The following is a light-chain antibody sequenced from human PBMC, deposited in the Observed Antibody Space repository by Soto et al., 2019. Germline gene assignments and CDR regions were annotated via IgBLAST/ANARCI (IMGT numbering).Light chain of an antibody. CDR1: QGIRND. Sequence: AIQMTQSPSSLSASVGDRVTITCRASQGIRNDLGWYQQKPGKAPKLPIYAASSLQSGVPSRFSGSGSGTDFTLTISSLQPEDFATYYCLQDYNYPPFGQGTKVEIK. V-gene: IGKV1-6*01. CDR3: LQDYNYPP. CDR2: AAS. J-gene: IGKJ1*01.